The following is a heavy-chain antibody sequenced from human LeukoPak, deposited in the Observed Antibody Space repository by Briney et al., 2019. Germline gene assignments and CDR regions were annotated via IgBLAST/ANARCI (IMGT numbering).Heavy chain of an antibody. CDR2: INTDGRST. Sequence: GGSLRLSCAASGFTFRTYWMHWVRQAPGKGLVWVSRINTDGRSTSYADSVKGRFTISRDNAKNSLYLQMNSLRAEDTAVYYCAREFSLEMATITFYYGMDVWGQGTTVTVSS. CDR1: GFTFRTYW. CDR3: AREFSLEMATITFYYGMDV. J-gene: IGHJ6*02. V-gene: IGHV3-74*01. D-gene: IGHD5-24*01.